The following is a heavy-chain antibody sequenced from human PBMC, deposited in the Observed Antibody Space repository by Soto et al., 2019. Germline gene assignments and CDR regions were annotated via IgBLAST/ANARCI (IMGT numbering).Heavy chain of an antibody. D-gene: IGHD5-12*01. CDR2: ISYDGSNK. J-gene: IGHJ4*02. CDR3: ARAWLRLTVGY. Sequence: GGSLRLSCAASGFTFSSYAMHWVRQAPGKGLEWVAVISYDGSNKYYADSVKGRFTISRDNSKNTLYLQMNSLRAEDTAVYYCARAWLRLTVGYWGQGTLVTVSS. V-gene: IGHV3-30-3*01. CDR1: GFTFSSYA.